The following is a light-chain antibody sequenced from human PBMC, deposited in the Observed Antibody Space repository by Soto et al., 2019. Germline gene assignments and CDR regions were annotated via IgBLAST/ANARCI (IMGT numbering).Light chain of an antibody. J-gene: IGLJ1*01. V-gene: IGLV2-8*01. CDR2: AVN. Sequence: QSALTQPPSASGSPGQSVTISCTGTSSDVGGYQYVSWYQQYPGKAPKLMTYAVNKRPSGVPDRFSGSRSGNTASLTVSGLQAEDEADYYCSSYAGSNNYVFGTGTKVTVL. CDR3: SSYAGSNNYV. CDR1: SSDVGGYQY.